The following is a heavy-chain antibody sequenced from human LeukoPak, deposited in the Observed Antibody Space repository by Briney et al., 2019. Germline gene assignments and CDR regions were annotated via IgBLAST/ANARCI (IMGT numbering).Heavy chain of an antibody. CDR3: ARVGVDGIQLWRVVNGWFDP. CDR1: GYTFTSYA. D-gene: IGHD5-18*01. Sequence: ASVKVSRKASGYTFTSYAMNWVRQAPGQGLEWMGWINTNTGNPTYAQGFTGRFVFSLDTSVSTAYLQISSLKAEDTAVYYCARVGVDGIQLWRVVNGWFDPWGQGTLVTVSS. V-gene: IGHV7-4-1*02. CDR2: INTNTGNP. J-gene: IGHJ5*02.